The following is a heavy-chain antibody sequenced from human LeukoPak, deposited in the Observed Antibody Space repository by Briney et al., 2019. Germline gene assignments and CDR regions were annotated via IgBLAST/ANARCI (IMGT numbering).Heavy chain of an antibody. CDR2: IHYTGAT. J-gene: IGHJ4*02. CDR1: GGSISSYY. Sequence: SETLSLTCTVSGGSISSYYWSWIRQTPGRGLEWVGEIHYTGATSYNPSLKSRATISTDTSKNQFSLRLSSVTAADTAVYYCARGNILTGYCFDFWGQGALVTVSS. CDR3: ARGNILTGYCFDF. V-gene: IGHV4-34*01. D-gene: IGHD3-9*01.